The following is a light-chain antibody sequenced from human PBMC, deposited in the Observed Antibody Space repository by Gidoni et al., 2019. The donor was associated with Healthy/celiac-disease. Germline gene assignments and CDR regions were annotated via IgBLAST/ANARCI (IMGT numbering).Light chain of an antibody. CDR2: GAS. J-gene: IGKJ1*01. V-gene: IGKV3-15*01. Sequence: VMTQSPATPSASPGKRATLSCRASQSVSRNITWYQKKPGQAPRPLISGASPKATGIPARFSGSGSGTEFALTSSSLQSEEFAVYYCQQDDNWPPWTFGQGTKVEIK. CDR3: QQDDNWPPWT. CDR1: QSVSRN.